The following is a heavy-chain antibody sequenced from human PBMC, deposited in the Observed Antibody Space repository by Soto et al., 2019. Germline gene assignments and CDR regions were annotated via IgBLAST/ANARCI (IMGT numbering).Heavy chain of an antibody. J-gene: IGHJ6*02. V-gene: IGHV3-23*01. CDR3: AKVFYNKRPDVLLWFGELLSVGFMDV. Sequence: GGSLRLSCAASGFTFSSYAMSWVRQAPGKGLEWVSAISGSGGSTYYADSVKGRFTISRDNSKNTLYLQMNSLRAEDTAVYYCAKVFYNKRPDVLLWFGELLSVGFMDVWGQGTTVTVSS. D-gene: IGHD3-10*01. CDR2: ISGSGGST. CDR1: GFTFSSYA.